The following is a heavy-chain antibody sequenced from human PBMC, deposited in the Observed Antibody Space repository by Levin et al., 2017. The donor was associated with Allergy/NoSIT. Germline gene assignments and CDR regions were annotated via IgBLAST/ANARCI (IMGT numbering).Heavy chain of an antibody. CDR1: GFTFGTYS. V-gene: IGHV3-48*01. D-gene: IGHD5-24*01. CDR3: ARDRLGNYNFDY. CDR2: ISSGSSTM. Sequence: GGSLRLSCAASGFTFGTYSMNWVRQAPGKGLEWISYISSGSSTMYYADSVRGRFTISRDNAKNSLYLQMNSLRVEDTAVYYCARDRLGNYNFDYWGQGNLVTVSS. J-gene: IGHJ4*02.